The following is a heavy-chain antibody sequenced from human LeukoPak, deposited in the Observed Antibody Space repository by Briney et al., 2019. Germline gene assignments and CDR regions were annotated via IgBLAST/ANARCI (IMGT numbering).Heavy chain of an antibody. CDR1: GFTFNSYA. CDR3: ARHNTRFLERLPALGS. J-gene: IGHJ5*02. Sequence: PGGSLRLSCLASGFTFNSYAMHWVRRAPDKGLEWVAFIRHDGSSEYYADSVKGRFIISRDRSGNTLSLQMKSLRPEDTAMYYCARHNTRFLERLPALGSWGQGTLVTVSS. CDR2: IRHDGSSE. V-gene: IGHV3-30*02. D-gene: IGHD3-3*01.